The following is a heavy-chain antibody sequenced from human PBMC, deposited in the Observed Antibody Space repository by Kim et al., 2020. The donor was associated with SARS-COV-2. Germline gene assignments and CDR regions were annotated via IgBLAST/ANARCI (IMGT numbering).Heavy chain of an antibody. J-gene: IGHJ4*02. Sequence: GGSLRLSCAASGFTFSSYGMHWVRQAPGKGLEWVAVIWYDGSNKYYADSVKGRFTISRDNSKNTLYLQMNSLRAEDTAVYYCARAGNKVGQYFDYWGQGTLVTVSS. CDR2: IWYDGSNK. D-gene: IGHD5-12*01. V-gene: IGHV3-33*01. CDR1: GFTFSSYG. CDR3: ARAGNKVGQYFDY.